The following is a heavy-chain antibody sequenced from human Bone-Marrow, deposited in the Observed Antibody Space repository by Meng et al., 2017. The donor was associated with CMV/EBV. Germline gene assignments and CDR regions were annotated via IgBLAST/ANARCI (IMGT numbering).Heavy chain of an antibody. J-gene: IGHJ4*02. V-gene: IGHV1-46*01. D-gene: IGHD3-3*01. CDR3: ARDPSEPSNYDFFPRAFDY. CDR1: RYTFTNYY. CDR2: INPSGDST. Sequence: ASVKVSCKASRYTFTNYYVDWVRQAPGQGLEWMALINPSGDSTTYAQRFQGRVTMARDTSPSTVEMQLSSLRFGDTAVYYCARDPSEPSNYDFFPRAFDYWGQGTLVTVSS.